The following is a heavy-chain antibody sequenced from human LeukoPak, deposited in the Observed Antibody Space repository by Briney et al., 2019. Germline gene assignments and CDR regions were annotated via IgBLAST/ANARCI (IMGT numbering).Heavy chain of an antibody. Sequence: PSETLSLTCSVSGYSISSAYYWGWIRQPPGKGLEWIGTMYHSGSTNYNPSLKSRVTISVDTSKNQFSLKLNSVTAADTAVYYCARHRSKWLQSSFDYWGQGTLVTVSS. CDR3: ARHRSKWLQSSFDY. D-gene: IGHD5-24*01. CDR2: MYHSGST. CDR1: GYSISSAYY. V-gene: IGHV4-38-2*02. J-gene: IGHJ4*02.